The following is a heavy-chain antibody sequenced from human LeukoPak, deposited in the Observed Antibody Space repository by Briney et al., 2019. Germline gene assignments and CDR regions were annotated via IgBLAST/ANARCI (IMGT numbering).Heavy chain of an antibody. J-gene: IGHJ3*02. CDR3: AKEMGVWGSYRVDAFDI. D-gene: IGHD3-16*02. V-gene: IGHV3-9*01. CDR2: ISWNSGSI. Sequence: GRSLRLSCAASGFTFDDYAMHWVRQAPGKGLEWVSGISWNSGSIGYADSVKGRFTISRDNAKNSLYLQMNSLRAGDTALYYCAKEMGVWGSYRVDAFDIWGQGTMVTVSS. CDR1: GFTFDDYA.